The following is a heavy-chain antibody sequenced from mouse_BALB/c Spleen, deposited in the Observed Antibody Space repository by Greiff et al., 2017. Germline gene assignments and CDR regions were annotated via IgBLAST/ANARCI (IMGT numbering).Heavy chain of an antibody. CDR3: ARRVYYGYDWYFDV. CDR2: INPDSSTI. Sequence: APGGVDFSRYWMSWVRQAPGKGLEWIGEINPDSSTINYTPSLKDKFIISRDNAKNTLYLQMSKVRSEDTALYYCARRVYYGYDWYFDVWGAGTTVTVSS. CDR1: GVDFSRYW. J-gene: IGHJ1*01. V-gene: IGHV4-1*02. D-gene: IGHD1-2*01.